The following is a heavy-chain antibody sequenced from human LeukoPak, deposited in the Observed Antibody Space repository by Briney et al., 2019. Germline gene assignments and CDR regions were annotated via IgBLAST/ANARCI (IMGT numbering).Heavy chain of an antibody. Sequence: SETLSLTCTVSGYSISSGFYCGWIRQPPGKGLEWIGSIYHSRSTYYNPSLKSRVTMSVDTSKNQFSLQLSSVTAAATAVYYCARGVGRGWYFFGYWGQGTLVTVSS. V-gene: IGHV4-38-2*02. CDR2: IYHSRST. D-gene: IGHD6-19*01. J-gene: IGHJ4*02. CDR1: GYSISSGFY. CDR3: ARGVGRGWYFFGY.